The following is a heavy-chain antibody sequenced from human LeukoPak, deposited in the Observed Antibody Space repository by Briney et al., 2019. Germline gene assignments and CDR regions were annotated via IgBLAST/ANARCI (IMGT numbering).Heavy chain of an antibody. D-gene: IGHD3-10*01. CDR3: AKDIGSYYDY. CDR1: GFTFSSYA. J-gene: IGHJ4*02. V-gene: IGHV3-30*04. Sequence: GRSLRLSCAASGFTFSSYAMHWVRQAPGKGLEWVAVISYDGSNKYYADSVKGRFTISRDNSKNTLYLEMNSLRAEDTAVYYCAKDIGSYYDYWGQGILVTVSS. CDR2: ISYDGSNK.